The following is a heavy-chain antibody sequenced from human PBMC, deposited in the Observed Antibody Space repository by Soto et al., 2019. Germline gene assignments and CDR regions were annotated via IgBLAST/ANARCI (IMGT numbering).Heavy chain of an antibody. CDR3: AKDARPHGYWDFDY. D-gene: IGHD5-12*01. V-gene: IGHV3-23*01. Sequence: EVQLLESGGGSVQPGGSLRLSCAASGFTFSTFAMSWVRQAPGKGLEWVSGILGRGDTYYEESVKGRFTISRDNSKNTLFLQLNSLRVEDTAISYCAKDARPHGYWDFDYWGQGTLVTVSS. CDR2: ILGRGDT. J-gene: IGHJ4*02. CDR1: GFTFSTFA.